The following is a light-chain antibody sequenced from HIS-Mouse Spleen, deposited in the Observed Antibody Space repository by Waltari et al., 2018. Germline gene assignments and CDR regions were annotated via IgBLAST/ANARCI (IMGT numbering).Light chain of an antibody. CDR2: RNN. Sequence: QSVLTQPPSASGTPGQRVTISCSGSSSNIGSNYVYWYQQLPGTAPKLLIYRNNLRPSGVPDRFSGSKSGTSVSLAISGLRSEDEADYYCAAWDDSLSGWVFGGGTKLTVL. CDR3: AAWDDSLSGWV. CDR1: SSNIGSNY. V-gene: IGLV1-47*01. J-gene: IGLJ3*02.